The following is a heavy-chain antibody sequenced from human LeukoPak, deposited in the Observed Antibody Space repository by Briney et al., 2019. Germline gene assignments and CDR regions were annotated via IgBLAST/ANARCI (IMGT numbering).Heavy chain of an antibody. D-gene: IGHD3-9*01. CDR3: ARASSKQLAGYLPDGFDI. Sequence: GGSLRLSCTSSGFTFSSHSMNWVRPAPGKGLECVSYISSSGTYVYYADSVKSRFTISRDNAKNSLSLQMNSLRADDAAVYYCARASSKQLAGYLPDGFDIWGQGTMVTVSS. CDR2: ISSSGTYV. J-gene: IGHJ3*02. V-gene: IGHV3-21*01. CDR1: GFTFSSHS.